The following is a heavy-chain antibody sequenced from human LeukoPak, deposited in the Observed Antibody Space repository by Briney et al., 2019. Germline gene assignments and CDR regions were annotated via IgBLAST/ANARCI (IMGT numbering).Heavy chain of an antibody. Sequence: PSETLSLTCSVSGGSVSSGSYYWSWIRQPPGKGLEWIGYIYYSASTNYNPSLKSRVTISMDVSKSHFSLKLNSVTAADTAVYYCARGDIWSRSPINNWFDPWGQGTLVTVSS. CDR2: IYYSAST. V-gene: IGHV4-61*03. CDR3: ARGDIWSRSPINNWFDP. CDR1: GGSVSSGSYY. D-gene: IGHD3-3*01. J-gene: IGHJ5*02.